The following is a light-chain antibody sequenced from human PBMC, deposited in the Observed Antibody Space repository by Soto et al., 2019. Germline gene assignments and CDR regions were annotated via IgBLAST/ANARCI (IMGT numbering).Light chain of an antibody. V-gene: IGLV1-44*01. Sequence: QSVLTQSPSASGTPGQKVTISCSGGRFNIGNNKVNWYQQLPGTAPKLLIYSDDQRPSGVPDRFSGSESGTSASLAISGLQSGDEADYYCAAWDDSLNSPAFGGGTKLTVL. CDR2: SDD. CDR1: RFNIGNNK. J-gene: IGLJ2*01. CDR3: AAWDDSLNSPA.